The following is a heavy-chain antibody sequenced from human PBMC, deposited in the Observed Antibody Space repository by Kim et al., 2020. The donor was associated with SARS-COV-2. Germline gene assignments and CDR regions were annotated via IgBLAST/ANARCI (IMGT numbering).Heavy chain of an antibody. V-gene: IGHV4-59*08. CDR3: ARHGGFGEPWVFDY. CDR1: GGSISSYY. Sequence: SETLSLTCTVSGGSISSYYWSWIRQPPGKGLEWIGYIYYSGSTNYNPSLKSRVTISVDTSKNQFSLKLSSVTAADTAVYYCARHGGFGEPWVFDYWGQGTLVTVSS. J-gene: IGHJ4*02. D-gene: IGHD3-10*01. CDR2: IYYSGST.